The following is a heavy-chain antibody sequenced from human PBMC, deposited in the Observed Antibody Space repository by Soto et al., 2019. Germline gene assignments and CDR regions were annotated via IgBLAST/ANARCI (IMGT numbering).Heavy chain of an antibody. CDR2: INPNSGGT. CDR3: AREGGSSGYDTHWFDP. D-gene: IGHD5-12*01. J-gene: IGHJ5*02. CDR1: GYTFTGYY. V-gene: IGHV1-2*02. Sequence: QVQLVQSGAEAKKPGASVKVSCKASGYTFTGYYMHWVRQAPGQGLEWMGWINPNSGGTNYAQKFQGRVTMTRDTSISTAYMELSRLRSDDTAVYYCAREGGSSGYDTHWFDPWGQGTLVTVSS.